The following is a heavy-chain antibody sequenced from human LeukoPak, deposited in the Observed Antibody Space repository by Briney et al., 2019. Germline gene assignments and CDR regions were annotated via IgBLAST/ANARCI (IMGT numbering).Heavy chain of an antibody. Sequence: PSQTLSLTCTVSGGSTSSGSYDWSWIRQPAGKGLEWIGRIYISGSTNYNPSLKSRVTISVDRSKSQFSLQLSSVTAADAAVYYCARYTGSYFDYWGQGTLVTVSS. V-gene: IGHV4-61*02. D-gene: IGHD1-26*01. J-gene: IGHJ4*02. CDR3: ARYTGSYFDY. CDR2: IYISGST. CDR1: GGSTSSGSYD.